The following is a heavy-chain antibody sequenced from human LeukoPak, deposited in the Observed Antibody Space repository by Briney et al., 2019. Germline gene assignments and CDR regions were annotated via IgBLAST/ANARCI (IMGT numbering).Heavy chain of an antibody. J-gene: IGHJ3*02. D-gene: IGHD4-11*01. V-gene: IGHV3-33*08. CDR3: ARYGLTTNDAFDI. Sequence: GGSLRLSCAASGFTFSSYGMHWVRQAPGKGLEWVAVIWYGGSNKYYADSVKGRFTISRDNSKNTLYLQMNSLRAEDTAVYYCARYGLTTNDAFDIWGQGTMVTVSS. CDR2: IWYGGSNK. CDR1: GFTFSSYG.